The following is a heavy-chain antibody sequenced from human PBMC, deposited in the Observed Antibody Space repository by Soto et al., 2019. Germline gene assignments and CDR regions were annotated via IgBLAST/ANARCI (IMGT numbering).Heavy chain of an antibody. J-gene: IGHJ4*02. V-gene: IGHV1-2*04. CDR2: INPNSGDT. D-gene: IGHD3-3*01. CDR3: ARYDFWSGSFDY. CDR1: GYTLTAHY. Sequence: ASVKVSCKASGYTLTAHYIHWVRQAPGQGLEWMGWINPNSGDTNYAQQFQGWATMTRDTSISTAYMELSRLTSGDTAVYYCARYDFWSGSFDYWGQGTLVTVSS.